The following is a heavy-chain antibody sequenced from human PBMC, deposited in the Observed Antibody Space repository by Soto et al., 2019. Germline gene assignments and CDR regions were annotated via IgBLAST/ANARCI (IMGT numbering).Heavy chain of an antibody. Sequence: SETLSLTCTVSGGSIRSSSYYWGWIRQPPGKGLEWIGSIYYSGSTNYNPSLKSRVTISVDTSKNQFSLKLSSVTAADTAVYYCAIQLVPHLGYYYYGMDVWGQGTTVTVSS. D-gene: IGHD6-6*01. V-gene: IGHV4-39*07. CDR3: AIQLVPHLGYYYYGMDV. CDR2: IYYSGST. J-gene: IGHJ6*02. CDR1: GGSIRSSSYY.